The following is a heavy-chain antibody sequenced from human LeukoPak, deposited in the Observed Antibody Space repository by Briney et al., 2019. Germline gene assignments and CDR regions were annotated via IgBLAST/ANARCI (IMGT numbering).Heavy chain of an antibody. V-gene: IGHV5-51*01. CDR1: GYSFTTYW. D-gene: IGHD1-26*01. CDR3: ARKWEQLQGGMDV. Sequence: GDSLKISCKGSGYSFTTYWIGWVRQMPGKGLEWMGIIYPADSDTKYSPSFQGQVTISADKSTSTAYLQWSSLKASDTAMYYCARKWEQLQGGMDVWGQGTTVTVSS. CDR2: IYPADSDT. J-gene: IGHJ6*02.